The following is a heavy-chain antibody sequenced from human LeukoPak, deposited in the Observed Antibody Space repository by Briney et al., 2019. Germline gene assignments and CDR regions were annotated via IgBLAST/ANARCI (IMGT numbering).Heavy chain of an antibody. CDR3: ARGSSSWYVHNWFDP. D-gene: IGHD6-13*01. CDR1: GGSISDYY. J-gene: IGHJ5*02. CDR2: IYYTGST. V-gene: IGHV4-59*12. Sequence: PSETLSLTCTVSGGSISDYYWSWIRQPPGKGLEWIGYIYYTGSTNYSPSLRSRVTISVDMSKNQCSLKVNSVTAADTAVYYCARGSSSWYVHNWFDPWGQGTLVTVSS.